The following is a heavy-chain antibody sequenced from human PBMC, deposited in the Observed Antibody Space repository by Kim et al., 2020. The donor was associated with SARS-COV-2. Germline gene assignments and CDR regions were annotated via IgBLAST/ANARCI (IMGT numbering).Heavy chain of an antibody. V-gene: IGHV3-21*01. J-gene: IGHJ3*01. CDR3: AREVDYDILTAFLYAFDF. D-gene: IGHD3-9*01. Sequence: GGSLRLSCAASGFTFSSYTMNWVRQPPGKGLEWVSSISSSSSYIYYADSMKGRFTVSRDNTKNSLYLQMNSLRAEDTAVYYCAREVDYDILTAFLYAFDFWGQGTMVTVSS. CDR2: ISSSSSYI. CDR1: GFTFSSYT.